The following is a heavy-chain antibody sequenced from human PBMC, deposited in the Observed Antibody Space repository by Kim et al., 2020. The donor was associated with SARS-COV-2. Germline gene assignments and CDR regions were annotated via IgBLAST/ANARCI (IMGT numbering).Heavy chain of an antibody. D-gene: IGHD6-13*01. CDR3: ARLPQQLGFDY. V-gene: IGHV6-1*01. CDR2: N. Sequence: NDYAVSVKSRITINPDTSKNQFSLQLNSVTPEDTAVYYCARLPQQLGFDYWGQGTLVTVSS. J-gene: IGHJ4*02.